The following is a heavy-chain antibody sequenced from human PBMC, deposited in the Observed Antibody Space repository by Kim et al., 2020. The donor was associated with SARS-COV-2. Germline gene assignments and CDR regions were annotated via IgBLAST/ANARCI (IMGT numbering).Heavy chain of an antibody. V-gene: IGHV3-48*03. Sequence: GGSLRLSCAASGFTFSSYEMNWVRQAPGKGLEGVSYISSSGSTIYYADSVKGRFTISRDNAKNSLYLQMNSLRAEDTAVYYCARGGYCSGGSCYGFYYYYGMDVWGQGTTVPVS. D-gene: IGHD2-15*01. CDR3: ARGGYCSGGSCYGFYYYYGMDV. CDR1: GFTFSSYE. CDR2: ISSSGSTI. J-gene: IGHJ6*02.